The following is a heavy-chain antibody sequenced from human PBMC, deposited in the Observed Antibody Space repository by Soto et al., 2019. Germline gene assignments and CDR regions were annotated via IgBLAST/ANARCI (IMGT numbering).Heavy chain of an antibody. CDR3: AREGGAAAIPLGGFDY. J-gene: IGHJ4*02. CDR2: TYYRSKWYN. Sequence: QSQTLSLTCAISGDSVSSNSAAWNWIRQSPSRGLEWLGRTYYRSKWYNDYAVSVKSRITINPDTSKKQFSLQLNSVTPEDTAVYYCAREGGAAAIPLGGFDYWGQGTLVTVSS. CDR1: GDSVSSNSAA. D-gene: IGHD6-13*01. V-gene: IGHV6-1*01.